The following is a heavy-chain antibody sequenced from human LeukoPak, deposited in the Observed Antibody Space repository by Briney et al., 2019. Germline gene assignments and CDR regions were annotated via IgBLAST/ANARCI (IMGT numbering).Heavy chain of an antibody. CDR2: INSDGSIA. V-gene: IGHV3-74*01. J-gene: IGHJ4*02. D-gene: IGHD1-26*01. CDR3: VRGYSGSFLDY. Sequence: GGSLRLSCAASGFTFSSYWMHWVRQAPGMGLVWVSRINSDGSIASHADSVKGRFTISRDNAKNTLSLQMSSLRAEDTAVYYCVRGYSGSFLDYWGQGTLATVSS. CDR1: GFTFSSYW.